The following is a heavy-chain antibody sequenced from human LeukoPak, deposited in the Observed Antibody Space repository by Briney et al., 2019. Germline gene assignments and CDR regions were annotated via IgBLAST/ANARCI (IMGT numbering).Heavy chain of an antibody. CDR2: IFYSGST. D-gene: IGHD3-10*01. J-gene: IGHJ3*02. CDR3: ARDRGYGSGSYYMGDAFEI. V-gene: IGHV4-59*01. Sequence: TPSETLSLTCAVSGGSISSYYWSWIRQPPGKGLEWIGYIFYSGSTNYNPSLKSRVTISIDASKSHFSLKLSSVTAADSAVYYCARDRGYGSGSYYMGDAFEIWGQGTMVTVPS. CDR1: GGSISSYY.